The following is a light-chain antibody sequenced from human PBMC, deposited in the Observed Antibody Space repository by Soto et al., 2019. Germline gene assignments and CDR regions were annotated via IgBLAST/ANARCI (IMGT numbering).Light chain of an antibody. J-gene: IGLJ1*01. V-gene: IGLV2-14*01. CDR1: ISDVGGYNY. CDR2: EVS. CDR3: SSYTSSSTLYV. Sequence: QCLLTQPACVSGSRGQSITISCTGTISDVGGYNYVSWYQQHPGKAPKLMIYEVSNRPSGVSNRFSGSKSGNTASLTISGLQAEDEADYYCSSYTSSSTLYVFGTGTKVTVL.